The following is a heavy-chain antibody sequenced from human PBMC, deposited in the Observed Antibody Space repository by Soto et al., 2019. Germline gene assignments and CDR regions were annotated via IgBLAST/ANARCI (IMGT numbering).Heavy chain of an antibody. CDR1: GYTFTSYA. CDR2: INTNTGNP. CDR3: ARGIVGATTRGNHFDY. Sequence: ASVKVSCKASGYTFTSYAMNWVRQAPGQGLEWMGWINTNTGNPTYAQGFTGRFVFSLDTSVSTAYLQISSLKAEDTAVYYCARGIVGATTRGNHFDYWGQGTLVTVSS. J-gene: IGHJ4*02. D-gene: IGHD1-26*01. V-gene: IGHV7-4-1*02.